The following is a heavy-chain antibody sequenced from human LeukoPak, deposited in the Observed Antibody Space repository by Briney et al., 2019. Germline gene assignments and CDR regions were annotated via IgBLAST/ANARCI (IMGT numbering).Heavy chain of an antibody. CDR1: GGSISSSSYY. J-gene: IGHJ2*01. D-gene: IGHD5-12*01. CDR3: ARKPLKGRSYWYFDL. CDR2: IYYSGST. V-gene: IGHV4-39*07. Sequence: SETLSLTCTVSGGSISSSSYYWGWIRQPPGKGLEWIGSIYYSGSTYYNPSLKSRVTISVDRSKSQFSLKLSSVTAADTAVYYCARKPLKGRSYWYFDLWGRGTLVTVSS.